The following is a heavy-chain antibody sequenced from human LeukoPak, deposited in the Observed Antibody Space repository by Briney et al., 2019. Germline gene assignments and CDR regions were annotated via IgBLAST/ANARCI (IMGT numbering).Heavy chain of an antibody. V-gene: IGHV3-23*01. D-gene: IGHD1-26*01. J-gene: IGHJ4*02. CDR1: GFTFSSYA. CDR2: ISGSGGNT. Sequence: PGGSLRLSCAASGFTFSSYAVSWVRQAPGKGLEWVSGISGSGGNTYYADSVKGRFTISRDNSKNTLYLQMNSLRAEDTAVYYCAKNPPEGATPFDYWGQGTLVTVSS. CDR3: AKNPPEGATPFDY.